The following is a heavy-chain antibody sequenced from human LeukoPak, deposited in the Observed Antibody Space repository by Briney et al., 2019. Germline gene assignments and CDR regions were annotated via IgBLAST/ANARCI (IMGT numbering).Heavy chain of an antibody. CDR1: GGSISSYY. CDR3: ARDWGCSSGWPYYYYYMDV. D-gene: IGHD6-19*01. V-gene: IGHV4-59*01. CDR2: IYYSGST. J-gene: IGHJ6*03. Sequence: SETLSLTCTVSGGSISSYYWSWIRQPPGKGLEWIGYIYYSGSTNYNPSLKSRVTISVDTSKNQFSLKLSSVTAADTAVYYCARDWGCSSGWPYYYYYMDVWGKGTTVTVSS.